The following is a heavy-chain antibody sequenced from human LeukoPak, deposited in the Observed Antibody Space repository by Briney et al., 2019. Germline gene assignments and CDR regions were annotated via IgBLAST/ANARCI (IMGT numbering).Heavy chain of an antibody. Sequence: GGSLRLSCAASGFTFSSYGMHWVRQAPGKGLEWVAVISYDGSNKYYADSVKGRFTISRDNSKNTLYLQMNSLRAEDTAVYYCAHDFWSGYYTGWGQGTLVTVSS. CDR2: ISYDGSNK. CDR1: GFTFSSYG. V-gene: IGHV3-30*18. D-gene: IGHD3-3*01. J-gene: IGHJ4*02. CDR3: AHDFWSGYYTG.